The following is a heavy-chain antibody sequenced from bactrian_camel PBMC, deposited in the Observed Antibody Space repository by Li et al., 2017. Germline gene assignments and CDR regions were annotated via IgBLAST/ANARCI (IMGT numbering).Heavy chain of an antibody. CDR3: AAEGPPYCILWRQHEFNY. Sequence: VQLVESGGDSVQAGGSLRLSCTTSTATANIASMGWFRQAPEKEREGVAFIDSDGKTLYTDSVKGRFTISRDRAKNTVYLQMNSLKPEDTAMYYCAAEGPPYCILWRQHEFNYWGQGTQVTVS. V-gene: IGHV3S53*01. CDR1: TATANIAS. CDR2: IDSDGKT. D-gene: IGHD1*01. J-gene: IGHJ4*01.